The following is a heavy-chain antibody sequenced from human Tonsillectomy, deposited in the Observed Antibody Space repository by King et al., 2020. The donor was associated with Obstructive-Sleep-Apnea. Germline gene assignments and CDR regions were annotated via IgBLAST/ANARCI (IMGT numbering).Heavy chain of an antibody. CDR2: ISYDGSNK. Sequence: VQLVESGGGVVQPGRSLRLSCAASGFTFSSYAMHWVRQAPGKGLEWVAVISYDGSNKYYADSVKGRFTISRYNSKNTLYLQMNSLRAEDTAVYYCARVGVGYCSSTSCFARNSFDYWGQGTLVTVSS. D-gene: IGHD2-2*01. CDR1: GFTFSSYA. CDR3: ARVGVGYCSSTSCFARNSFDY. V-gene: IGHV3-30-3*01. J-gene: IGHJ4*02.